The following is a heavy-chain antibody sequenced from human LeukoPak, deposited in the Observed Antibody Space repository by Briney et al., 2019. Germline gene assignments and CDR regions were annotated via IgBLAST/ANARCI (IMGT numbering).Heavy chain of an antibody. CDR3: ARGFHRLYGSGSYYNPEFDY. J-gene: IGHJ4*02. CDR2: IIPILGIA. Sequence: GASVKVSCKASGGTFSSYAISWVRQAPGQGLEWMGRIIPILGIANYAQKFQGRVTITADKSTNTACMELSSLRSEDTAVYFCARGFHRLYGSGSYYNPEFDYWGQGTLVTVSS. V-gene: IGHV1-69*04. D-gene: IGHD3-10*01. CDR1: GGTFSSYA.